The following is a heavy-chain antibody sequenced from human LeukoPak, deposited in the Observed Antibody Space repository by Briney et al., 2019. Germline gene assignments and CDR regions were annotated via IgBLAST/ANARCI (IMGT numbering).Heavy chain of an antibody. V-gene: IGHV3-11*01. J-gene: IGHJ4*02. CDR2: ISSSVTTI. CDR3: AKDYAVGSIDY. D-gene: IGHD3-16*01. CDR1: GFTFSDYY. Sequence: GGSLRLSCAASGFTFSDYYMSWIRQAPGKGLEWVSYISSSVTTIYYADSVKGRFTISRDNAKNSLYLQMESLRAEDTALYYCAKDYAVGSIDYWGQGTLVTVSS.